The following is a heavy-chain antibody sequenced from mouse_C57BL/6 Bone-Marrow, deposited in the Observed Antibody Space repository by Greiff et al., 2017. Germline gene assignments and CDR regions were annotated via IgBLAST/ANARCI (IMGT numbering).Heavy chain of an antibody. CDR3: ARERLWGDY. CDR1: GFTFSSYA. CDR2: ISDGGSYT. V-gene: IGHV5-4*01. D-gene: IGHD1-1*02. J-gene: IGHJ2*01. Sequence: EVQGVESGGGLVKPGGSLKLSCAASGFTFSSYAMSWVRQTPEKRLEWVATISDGGSYTYYPDNVKGRFNISRDNAKNNLYLQMSHLKSEDTAMYYCARERLWGDYWGQGTTLTVSS.